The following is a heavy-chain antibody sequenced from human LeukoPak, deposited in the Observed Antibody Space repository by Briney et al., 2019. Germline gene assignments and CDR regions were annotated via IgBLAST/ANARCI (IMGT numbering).Heavy chain of an antibody. CDR2: IYSGGST. CDR1: GFTFSSYA. CDR3: ARDTGSSSWPIYYYYGMDV. D-gene: IGHD6-13*01. Sequence: GGSLRLSCAASGFTFSSYAMSWVRQAPGKGLEWVSVIYSGGSTYYADSVKGRFTISRDNSKNTLYLQMNSLRAEDTAVYYCARDTGSSSWPIYYYYGMDVWGQGTTVTVSS. J-gene: IGHJ6*02. V-gene: IGHV3-66*01.